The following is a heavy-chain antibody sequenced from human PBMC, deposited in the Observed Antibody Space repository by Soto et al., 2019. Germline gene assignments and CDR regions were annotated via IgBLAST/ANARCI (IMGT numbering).Heavy chain of an antibody. CDR2: INPNSGGT. CDR3: ARGGAEEVPRRTDHNWFDP. J-gene: IGHJ5*02. D-gene: IGHD1-26*01. Sequence: ASVKVSCKASGYTFTGYYMHWVRQAPGQGLEWMGWINPNSGGTNYAQKFQGWVTMTRDTSISTAYMELSRLRSDDTAVYYCARGGAEEVPRRTDHNWFDPWGQGTLVTVSS. CDR1: GYTFTGYY. V-gene: IGHV1-2*04.